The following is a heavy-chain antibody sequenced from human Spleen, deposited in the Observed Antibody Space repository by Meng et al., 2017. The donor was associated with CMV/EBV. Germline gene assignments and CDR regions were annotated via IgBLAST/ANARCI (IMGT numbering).Heavy chain of an antibody. CDR3: ARGRITIFGVVMENDAFAI. CDR1: GFTFSSYA. V-gene: IGHV3-30-3*01. D-gene: IGHD3-3*01. CDR2: ISYDGSNK. Sequence: GESLKISCAASGFTFSSYAMHWVRQAPGKGLEWVAVISYDGSNKYYADSVKGRFTISIDNSKNTLYLQMNSLRAQDTSVYYCARGRITIFGVVMENDAFAICGQGTMVTVSS. J-gene: IGHJ3*02.